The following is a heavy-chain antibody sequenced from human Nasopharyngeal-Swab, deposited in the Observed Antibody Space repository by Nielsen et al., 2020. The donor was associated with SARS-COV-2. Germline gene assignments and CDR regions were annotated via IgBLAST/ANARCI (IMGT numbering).Heavy chain of an antibody. CDR2: IYYSGST. Sequence: LRLSCTVSGGSISSGDYYWSWIRQPPGKGLEWIGYIYYSGSTYYNPSLKSRVTISVDTSKNQFSLKLSSVTAADTAVYYCAREVINQAVSDAFDFWGQGTMVTVSS. V-gene: IGHV4-30-4*01. CDR1: GGSISSGDYY. CDR3: AREVINQAVSDAFDF. J-gene: IGHJ3*01. D-gene: IGHD3-16*02.